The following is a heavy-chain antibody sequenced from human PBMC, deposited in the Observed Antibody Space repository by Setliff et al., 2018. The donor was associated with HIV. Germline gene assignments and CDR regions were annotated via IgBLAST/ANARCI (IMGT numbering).Heavy chain of an antibody. D-gene: IGHD3-22*01. J-gene: IGHJ4*02. V-gene: IGHV3-66*02. CDR3: ARVRLYSSALDY. Sequence: GGSLRLSCAASGFTVSSHDMSWVRQAPWKGLEWASTIYSDGSTYHADSVTGRFTLSRDTSKNTLSLQMKSLRPEDTAVFYCARVRLYSSALDYWGQGTLVTVSS. CDR1: GFTVSSHD. CDR2: IYSDGST.